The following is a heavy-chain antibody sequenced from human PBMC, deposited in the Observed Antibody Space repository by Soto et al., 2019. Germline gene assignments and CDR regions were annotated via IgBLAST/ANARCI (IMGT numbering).Heavy chain of an antibody. CDR2: INPNSGGT. CDR3: ARDARGDEAPMDY. CDR1: GYTFTGYY. Sequence: QVQLVQSGAEVKKPGASVKVSCKASGYTFTGYYMHWVRQAPGQGLEWMGWINPNSGGTNYAQKCQGWVTMPRDTSISTAYMELSRLRSDDTAVYYCARDARGDEAPMDYWGQGTLVTVSS. D-gene: IGHD3-10*01. V-gene: IGHV1-2*04. J-gene: IGHJ4*02.